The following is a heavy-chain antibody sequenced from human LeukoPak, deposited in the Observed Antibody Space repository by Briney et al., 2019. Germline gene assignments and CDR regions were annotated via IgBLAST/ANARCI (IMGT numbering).Heavy chain of an antibody. CDR3: ARDRDYVWGSYRPMYYFDY. Sequence: GGSLRLSCAASGFTFSSYSMNWVRQAPGKGLEWVSYISSSSSTIYYADSVKGRFTISRDNAKSSLYLQMNSLRAEDTAVYYCARDRDYVWGSYRPMYYFDYWGQGTLVTVSS. CDR1: GFTFSSYS. J-gene: IGHJ4*02. CDR2: ISSSSSTI. V-gene: IGHV3-48*04. D-gene: IGHD3-16*02.